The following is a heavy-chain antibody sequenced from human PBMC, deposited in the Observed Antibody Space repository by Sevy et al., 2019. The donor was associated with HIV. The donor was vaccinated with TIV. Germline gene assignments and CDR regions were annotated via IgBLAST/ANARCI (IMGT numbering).Heavy chain of an antibody. D-gene: IGHD2-2*01. CDR2: ISYDGSNK. Sequence: GGSLRLSCAASGFTFSSYAMHWVRQAPGKGLEWVAVISYDGSNKYYADSVKGRFTISRDNSKNTPYLQMNSLRAEDTAVYYCASLSSWEVVVVPIGDYWGQGTLVTVSS. J-gene: IGHJ4*02. CDR1: GFTFSSYA. CDR3: ASLSSWEVVVVPIGDY. V-gene: IGHV3-30*04.